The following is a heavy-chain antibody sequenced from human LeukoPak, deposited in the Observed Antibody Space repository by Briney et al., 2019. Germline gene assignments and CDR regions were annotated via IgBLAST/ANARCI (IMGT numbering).Heavy chain of an antibody. J-gene: IGHJ3*02. V-gene: IGHV1-46*01. D-gene: IGHD3-22*01. CDR1: GYTFTSYG. Sequence: ASVKVSCKASGYTFTSYGISWVRQAPGQGLEWMGIINPRGGSTSYTQKFQGRVTMTRDTSTSTVYMELSSLRSEDTAVYYCARVKSYYYDTSDKDAFDIWGQGTMVTVSS. CDR2: INPRGGST. CDR3: ARVKSYYYDTSDKDAFDI.